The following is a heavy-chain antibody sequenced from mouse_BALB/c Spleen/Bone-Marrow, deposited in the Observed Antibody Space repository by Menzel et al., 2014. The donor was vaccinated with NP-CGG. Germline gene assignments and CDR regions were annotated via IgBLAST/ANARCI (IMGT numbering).Heavy chain of an antibody. Sequence: QVQLKDSGAELARPGASVKLSCKASGYTFTSYWMQWVKQRPGQGLEWIGAIYPGDGDTGYTQKFKGKATLTADKSSTTAYMQLSSLTSEDSAVYYCARNFPFDYWGQGTTLTVSS. J-gene: IGHJ2*01. CDR2: IYPGDGDT. CDR1: GYTFTSYW. V-gene: IGHV1-87*01. CDR3: ARNFPFDY.